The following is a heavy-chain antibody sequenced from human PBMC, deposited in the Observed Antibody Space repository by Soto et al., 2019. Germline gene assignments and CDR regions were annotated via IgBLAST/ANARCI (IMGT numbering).Heavy chain of an antibody. D-gene: IGHD3-10*01. J-gene: IGHJ4*02. V-gene: IGHV4-30-2*01. CDR1: GGSISSGGYS. Sequence: SETLSLTCAVSGGSISSGGYSWSWIRQPPGKGLEWIGYIYHSGSTYYNPSLKSRVTISVDTSKNQFSLKLTSVTAADTAVYYCARDKITFIFDSWGQITPVTVSS. CDR2: IYHSGST. CDR3: ARDKITFIFDS.